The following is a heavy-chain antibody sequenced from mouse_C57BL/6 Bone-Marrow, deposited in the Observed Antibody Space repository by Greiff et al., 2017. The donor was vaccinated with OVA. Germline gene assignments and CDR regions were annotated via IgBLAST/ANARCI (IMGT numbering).Heavy chain of an antibody. V-gene: IGHV5-12*01. J-gene: IGHJ4*01. CDR3: ARGLFYYAMDY. CDR2: ISNGGGST. CDR1: GFTFSDYY. Sequence: DVQLVESGGGLVQPGGSLKLSCAASGFTFSDYYMYWVRQTPEKRLEWVAYISNGGGSTYYQDPVKGRFTISRDNAKNTLYLQMSRLTSEDTAMNYCARGLFYYAMDYWGQGTSVTVSS.